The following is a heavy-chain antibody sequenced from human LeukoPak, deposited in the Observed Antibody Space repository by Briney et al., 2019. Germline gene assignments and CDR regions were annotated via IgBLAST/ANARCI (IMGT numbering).Heavy chain of an antibody. CDR2: ITSSGTYI. D-gene: IGHD1-26*01. J-gene: IGHJ6*03. Sequence: GGSLRLSCAASGFTFNNYNMNWVRQAPGKALEWVSSITSSGTYIFYADSVKGRFTISRDNAKNSLYLQMNSLGPEDTAVYYCARDPYSGNYGNYYYYYMDVWGKGTTVTVSS. CDR3: ARDPYSGNYGNYYYYYMDV. CDR1: GFTFNNYN. V-gene: IGHV3-21*01.